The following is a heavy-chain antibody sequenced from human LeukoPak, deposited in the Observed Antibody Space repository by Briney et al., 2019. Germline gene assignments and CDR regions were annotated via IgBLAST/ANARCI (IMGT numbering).Heavy chain of an antibody. Sequence: ASVKVSCKASGYTFTSYYMHWVRQAPGQGLEWMGIINPSGGSTSYAQKFQDRVTMTRDTSTSTVYMELSSLRSEDTAVYYCARPFYDSSAHYVWYFDYWGQGTLVTVSS. CDR2: INPSGGST. CDR3: ARPFYDSSAHYVWYFDY. CDR1: GYTFTSYY. V-gene: IGHV1-46*03. D-gene: IGHD3-22*01. J-gene: IGHJ4*02.